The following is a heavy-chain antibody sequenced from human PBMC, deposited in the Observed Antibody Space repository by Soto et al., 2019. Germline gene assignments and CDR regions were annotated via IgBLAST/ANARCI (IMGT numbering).Heavy chain of an antibody. CDR3: ARDARGTRGFDEMDI. J-gene: IGHJ6*02. CDR1: GYIFTGYH. Sequence: ASVKVSFKASGYIFTGYHIHWVRQAPGRGLEWMGWINPNSGDTEYAQNFQGRVTMTRDTSFNLVYMEMSGLMSDDTAVYYCARDARGTRGFDEMDIWGQGTTVTVSS. CDR2: INPNSGDT. D-gene: IGHD3-9*01. V-gene: IGHV1-2*02.